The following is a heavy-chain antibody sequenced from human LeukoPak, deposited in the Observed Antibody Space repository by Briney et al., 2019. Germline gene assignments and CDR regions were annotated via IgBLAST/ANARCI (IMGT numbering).Heavy chain of an antibody. D-gene: IGHD1-1*01. J-gene: IGHJ4*02. V-gene: IGHV3-23*01. Sequence: GGSLRLSCAASGFTFSRYDLSWVRQAPGKGPEWVSGISGNSGYTFYADSVKGRFTISRDNSKNTLYLQMTSLRPEDTAVYYCATTLDWSYFDSWGQGTLVTVSS. CDR2: ISGNSGYT. CDR1: GFTFSRYD. CDR3: ATTLDWSYFDS.